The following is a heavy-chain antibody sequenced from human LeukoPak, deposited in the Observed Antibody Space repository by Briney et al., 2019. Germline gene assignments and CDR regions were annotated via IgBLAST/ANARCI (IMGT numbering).Heavy chain of an antibody. V-gene: IGHV4-34*01. Sequence: SETLSLTCAVYGGSFSGYYWSWIRQPPGKGLEWIGEINHSGSTDYNPSLESRVTISVDTSKNQFSLKLSSVTAADTAVYYCARGLRDTAMATFDYWGQGTLVTVSS. D-gene: IGHD5-18*01. CDR3: ARGLRDTAMATFDY. J-gene: IGHJ4*02. CDR1: GGSFSGYY. CDR2: INHSGST.